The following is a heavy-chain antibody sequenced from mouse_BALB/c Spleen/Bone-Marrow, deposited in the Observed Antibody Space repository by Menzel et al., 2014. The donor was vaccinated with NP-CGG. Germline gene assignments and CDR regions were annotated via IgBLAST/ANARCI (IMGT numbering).Heavy chain of an antibody. D-gene: IGHD2-1*01. CDR2: VSPGDGDT. Sequence: VQLQQSGAELVRPGSSVKISCKASGYAFSTYWMNWVKQRPGQGLEWIGQVSPGDGDTNYNGKFRGKATLTADKSSSTAYIQLSSLTSEDSAVYFCARGYYGNLDHWGQGTTLTVSS. J-gene: IGHJ2*01. V-gene: IGHV1-80*01. CDR3: ARGYYGNLDH. CDR1: GYAFSTYW.